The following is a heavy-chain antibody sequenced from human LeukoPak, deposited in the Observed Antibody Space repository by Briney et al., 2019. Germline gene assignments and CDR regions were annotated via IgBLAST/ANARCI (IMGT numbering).Heavy chain of an antibody. Sequence: SETLSLTCAVSGGSISSGGYSWRWIRQPPGKGLEWIGYIYHSGSTYYNPSLKSRVTISVDRSKNQFSLKLSSVTAADTAVYYCARDGYYDSSPSTPFYYWGQGTLVTVSS. V-gene: IGHV4-30-2*01. CDR2: IYHSGST. D-gene: IGHD3-22*01. J-gene: IGHJ4*02. CDR1: GGSISSGGYS. CDR3: ARDGYYDSSPSTPFYY.